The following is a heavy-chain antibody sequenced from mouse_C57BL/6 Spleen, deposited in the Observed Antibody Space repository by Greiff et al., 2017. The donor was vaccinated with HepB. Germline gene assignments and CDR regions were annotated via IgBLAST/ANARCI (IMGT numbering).Heavy chain of an antibody. D-gene: IGHD2-4*01. J-gene: IGHJ3*01. Sequence: VQLQQSGAELVRPGASVKLSCTASGFNIKDDYMHWVKQRPEQGLEWIGWIDPENGDTEYASKFQGKATITADTSSNTAYLQLSSLTSEVTAVYYCTTDYDYDGAWFAYWGQGTLVTVSA. V-gene: IGHV14-4*01. CDR3: TTDYDYDGAWFAY. CDR2: IDPENGDT. CDR1: GFNIKDDY.